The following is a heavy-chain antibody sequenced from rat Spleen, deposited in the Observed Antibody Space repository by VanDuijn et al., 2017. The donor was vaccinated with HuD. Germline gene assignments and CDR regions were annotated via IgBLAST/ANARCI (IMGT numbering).Heavy chain of an antibody. CDR1: GFTFSNYG. V-gene: IGHV5S13*01. D-gene: IGHD1-5*01. CDR2: INTDGGST. CDR3: AKEGTPPYVMDA. Sequence: EVQLVESGGGLVQPGRSLKLSCAASGFTFSNYGMAWVRQAPTKGLEWVSSINTDGGSTNYPDSVKGRFTISRDNAENTVYLQMNSLRSDDTATYYCAKEGTPPYVMDAWGQGTSVTVSS. J-gene: IGHJ4*01.